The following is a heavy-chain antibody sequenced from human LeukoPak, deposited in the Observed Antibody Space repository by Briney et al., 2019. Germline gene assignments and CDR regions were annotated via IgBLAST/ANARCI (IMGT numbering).Heavy chain of an antibody. J-gene: IGHJ4*02. CDR1: GCTFSSYW. Sequence: PGGSLRLSCAASGCTFSSYWMSWVRQAPGRGLEWVANIKRDGSEKYYVDSVKGRFTISRDNAKNSLYLQMNSLRAEEAAVYYCARGYGDSIHFDYWGQGTLVTVSS. CDR3: ARGYGDSIHFDY. D-gene: IGHD4-17*01. CDR2: IKRDGSEK. V-gene: IGHV3-7*04.